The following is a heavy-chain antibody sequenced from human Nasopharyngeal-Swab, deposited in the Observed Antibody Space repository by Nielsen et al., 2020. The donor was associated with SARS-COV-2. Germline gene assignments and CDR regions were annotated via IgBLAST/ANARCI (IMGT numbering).Heavy chain of an antibody. CDR3: AKDPEQQLANYFDY. D-gene: IGHD6-13*01. J-gene: IGHJ4*02. V-gene: IGHV3-30*18. Sequence: GESLKISCAASGFTFSSYGMHWVRQAPGKGLEWVAVISYDGSNKYYADSVKGRFTISRDNSKNTLYPQMNSLRAEDTAVYYCAKDPEQQLANYFDYWGQGTLVTVSS. CDR1: GFTFSSYG. CDR2: ISYDGSNK.